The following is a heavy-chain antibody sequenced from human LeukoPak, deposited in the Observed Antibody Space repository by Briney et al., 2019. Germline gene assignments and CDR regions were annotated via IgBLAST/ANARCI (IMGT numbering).Heavy chain of an antibody. J-gene: IGHJ4*02. CDR2: ISDSGGT. CDR3: ARDHRGQGYVDY. CDR1: GFTVSSNF. Sequence: GGSLRLSCAASGFTVSSNFVSWVRQAPGKGLEWVSTISDSGGTYYADSVKGRFTISRDNSKNTLYLQMNSLRAEDTAVYYCARDHRGQGYVDYWGQGTLVTVSS. D-gene: IGHD2-15*01. V-gene: IGHV3-53*01.